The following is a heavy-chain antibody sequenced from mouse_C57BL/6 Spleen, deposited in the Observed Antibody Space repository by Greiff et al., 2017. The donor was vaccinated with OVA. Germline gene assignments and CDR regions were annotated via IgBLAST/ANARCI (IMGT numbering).Heavy chain of an antibody. Sequence: QVQLQQPGAELVKPGASVKLSCKASGYTFTSYWMQWVKQRPGQGLEWIGEIDPSDSYTNYNQKFKGKATLTVDTSSSTAYMQLSSLTSEDSAVYYCARKIDYLDYWGQGTTLTVSS. CDR2: IDPSDSYT. CDR3: ARKIDYLDY. CDR1: GYTFTSYW. J-gene: IGHJ2*01. V-gene: IGHV1-50*01.